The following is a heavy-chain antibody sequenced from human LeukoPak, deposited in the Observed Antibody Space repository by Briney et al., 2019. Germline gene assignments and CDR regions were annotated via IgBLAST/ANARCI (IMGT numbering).Heavy chain of an antibody. V-gene: IGHV1-69*06. CDR3: ARYSPITIFWPSYYYGMDV. CDR2: IIPIFGTA. CDR1: GGTFSSYA. Sequence: ASVKVSCKASGGTFSSYAISWVRQAPGQGLEWMGGIIPIFGTANYAQKFQGRATITADKSTSTAYMELSSLRSEDTAVYYCARYSPITIFWPSYYYGMDVWGKGTTVTVSS. D-gene: IGHD3-9*01. J-gene: IGHJ6*04.